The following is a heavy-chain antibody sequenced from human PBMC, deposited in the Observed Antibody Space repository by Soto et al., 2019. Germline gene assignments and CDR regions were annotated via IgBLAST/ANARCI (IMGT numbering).Heavy chain of an antibody. CDR1: GGPFSSHT. D-gene: IGHD4-17*01. CDR3: ARPDFGDYWYFDL. CDR2: IIPALGTT. Sequence: QDQLVQSGAEVKKPGSSVKVSCKAFGGPFSSHTFSWVRQTPGQGLEWMGRIIPALGTTTYAQKFQGRVKNTADESVTTVYMELSSLRTEDTAGDYSARPDFGDYWYFDLWGRGTLVTVPS. J-gene: IGHJ2*01. V-gene: IGHV1-69*08.